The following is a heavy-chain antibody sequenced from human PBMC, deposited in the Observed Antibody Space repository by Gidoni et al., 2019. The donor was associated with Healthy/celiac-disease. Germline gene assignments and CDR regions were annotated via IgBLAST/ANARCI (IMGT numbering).Heavy chain of an antibody. D-gene: IGHD3-3*01. CDR1: GSPCSSSA. J-gene: IGHJ3*02. Sequence: QRVESGGGLLQQGGSLRASSAAPGSPCSSSARSWVRQAPGKGREWVAVICGSGGSKYYADSVKGRFTISRDNSKNTLYLQMNSLRAEDTAVYYCAKDGVRFFEWSSLDAFDIWGQGTMVTVSS. V-gene: IGHV3-23*04. CDR2: ICGSGGSK. CDR3: AKDGVRFFEWSSLDAFDI.